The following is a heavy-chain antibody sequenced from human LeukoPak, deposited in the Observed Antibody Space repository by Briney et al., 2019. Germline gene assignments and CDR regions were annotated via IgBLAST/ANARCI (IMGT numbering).Heavy chain of an antibody. D-gene: IGHD3-10*01. V-gene: IGHV3-66*02. CDR2: IYSDGST. CDR3: ARDLMVRGDY. J-gene: IGHJ4*02. CDR1: GFSVSSNY. Sequence: PGGSLRLSCAASGFSVSSNYMSWVRKAPGKGLERVSVIYSDGSTYSADSLTGRFTISRDKSRNTLYLQMSSLRAEEAVVYYCARDLMVRGDYWGQGTLVTVSS.